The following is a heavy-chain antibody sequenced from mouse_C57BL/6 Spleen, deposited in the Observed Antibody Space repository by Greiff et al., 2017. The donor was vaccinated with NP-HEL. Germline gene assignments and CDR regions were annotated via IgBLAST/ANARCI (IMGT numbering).Heavy chain of an antibody. CDR2: IWTGGGT. CDR3: ASPFYGSSYGGNYAMDY. J-gene: IGHJ4*01. CDR1: GFSLTSYA. Sequence: VMLVESGPGLVAPSQSLSITCTVSGFSLTSYAISWVRQPPGKGLEWLGVIWTGGGTNYNSALKSRLSISKDNSKSQVFLKMNSLQTDDTARYYCASPFYGSSYGGNYAMDYWGQGTSVTVSS. D-gene: IGHD1-1*01. V-gene: IGHV2-9-1*01.